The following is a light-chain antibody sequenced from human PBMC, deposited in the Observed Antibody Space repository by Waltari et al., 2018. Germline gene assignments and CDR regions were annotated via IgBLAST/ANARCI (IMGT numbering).Light chain of an antibody. V-gene: IGKV1-27*01. CDR3: LKYVTAPPT. CDR1: QDIGTY. CDR2: AAS. Sequence: DIQMTQSPSSLSASVGDRVSIPCRASQDIGTYLAWYQKKPGKAPKLLIYAASVLQAGVPSRFSGSGSGTAFTLTISSLQPEDAATYFCLKYVTAPPTFGQGTKVEIK. J-gene: IGKJ1*01.